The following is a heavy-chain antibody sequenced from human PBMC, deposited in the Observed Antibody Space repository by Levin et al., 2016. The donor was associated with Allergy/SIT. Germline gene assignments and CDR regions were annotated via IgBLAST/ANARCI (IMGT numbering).Heavy chain of an antibody. CDR2: ISFDGTTK. J-gene: IGHJ4*02. V-gene: IGHV3-30-3*01. CDR3: TRGHVWGNYRYFDY. Sequence: GGSLRLSCAASGFSFSRYSMYWVRQAPGKGLEWVALISFDGTTKYVESVKGRFTISRDDSKDTLYLQMDSLRPEDTALYYCTRGHVWGNYRYFDYWGPGSPGHRLL. CDR1: GFSFSRYS. D-gene: IGHD3-16*02.